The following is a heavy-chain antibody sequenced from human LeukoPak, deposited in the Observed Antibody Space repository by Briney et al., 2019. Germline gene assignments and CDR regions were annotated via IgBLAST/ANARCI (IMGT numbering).Heavy chain of an antibody. V-gene: IGHV3-23*01. Sequence: SGGSLRLSCAASGFTFSSYAMSGVRQAPGKGPEWVSAISSSGGSTYYADSVKGRFTISRDNSKNTLYQQMNRLRAEDTAVYYCAKMSRIYSNSKLDYWGQGTLVTVSS. CDR1: GFTFSSYA. J-gene: IGHJ4*02. CDR3: AKMSRIYSNSKLDY. CDR2: ISSSGGST. D-gene: IGHD4-11*01.